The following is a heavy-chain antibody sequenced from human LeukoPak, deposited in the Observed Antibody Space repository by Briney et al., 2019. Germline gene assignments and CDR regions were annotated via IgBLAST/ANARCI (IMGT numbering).Heavy chain of an antibody. CDR3: AKGRVGTNGVLEH. D-gene: IGHD1-26*01. J-gene: IGHJ1*01. Sequence: GGSLRLSCAASGFTVGSYAMSWVRQPPGKGLEWVSSLSGSGTSPYYADSVRGRFTISRDNSKNTLYLQINSLRADDTAVYYCAKGRVGTNGVLEHWGQGTLVTVSS. V-gene: IGHV3-23*01. CDR1: GFTVGSYA. CDR2: LSGSGTSP.